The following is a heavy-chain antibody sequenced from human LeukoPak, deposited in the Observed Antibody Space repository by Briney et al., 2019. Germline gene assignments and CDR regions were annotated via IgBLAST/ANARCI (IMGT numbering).Heavy chain of an antibody. V-gene: IGHV3-30*18. D-gene: IGHD2-2*01. J-gene: IGHJ4*02. Sequence: GGSLRLSCAASGFTWSSYGIHWVRQAPGKGLDWVAVISDDGSSIHYADSVKGRFTVSRDNSKNTVYLQMNSLRTEDTALYYCAKVLLSYHDNWGQGTLVTVSS. CDR1: GFTWSSYG. CDR2: ISDDGSSI. CDR3: AKVLLSYHDN.